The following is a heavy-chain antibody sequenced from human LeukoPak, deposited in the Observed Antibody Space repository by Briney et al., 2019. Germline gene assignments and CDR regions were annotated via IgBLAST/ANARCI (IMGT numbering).Heavy chain of an antibody. CDR1: GYTFTSYG. V-gene: IGHV1-18*01. CDR3: AREPPRIQLWFLQGDAFDI. Sequence: ASVKVSCKGSGYTFTSYGISWVRQAPGQGLEWMGWINAYNGNTNYAQELQGRVIMTTDTSKTTAYMELRSLRSDDTAVYYCAREPPRIQLWFLQGDAFDIWGQGTMVTVSS. D-gene: IGHD5-18*01. J-gene: IGHJ3*02. CDR2: INAYNGNT.